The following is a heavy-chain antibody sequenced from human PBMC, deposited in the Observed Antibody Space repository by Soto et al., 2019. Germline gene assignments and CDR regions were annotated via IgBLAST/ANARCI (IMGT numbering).Heavy chain of an antibody. CDR3: ARGGPSTILREEYNWNRYYYYGMDV. Sequence: GGSLRLSCVASGITFGSRAMSWVRQAPGKGLEWVSTITDTGGDTKYADSVRGRFTISRDNSKNTLYLQMSSLRSEDTAVYYCARGGPSTILREEYNWNRYYYYGMDVWGQGTTVTVSS. D-gene: IGHD1-20*01. V-gene: IGHV3-23*01. J-gene: IGHJ6*02. CDR2: ITDTGGDT. CDR1: GITFGSRA.